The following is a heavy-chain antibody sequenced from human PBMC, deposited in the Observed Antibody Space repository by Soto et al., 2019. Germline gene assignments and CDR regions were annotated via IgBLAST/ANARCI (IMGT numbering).Heavy chain of an antibody. CDR1: GFTVTSHH. J-gene: IGHJ4*02. CDR2: IYNTGDT. Sequence: EVQLVESGGGLTQPGGSLRLSCAVSGFTVTSHHVTWVRQATGKGLGWVSVIYNTGDTYYADSVKGRFAVSRDNSKNTVYLQMNSLSTEDTAVYYCAGNGGNSVWGQGTLVTVSS. V-gene: IGHV3-53*01. CDR3: AGNGGNSV. D-gene: IGHD2-21*02.